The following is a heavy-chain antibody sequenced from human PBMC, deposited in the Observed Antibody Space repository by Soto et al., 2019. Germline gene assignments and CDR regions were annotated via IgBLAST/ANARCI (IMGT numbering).Heavy chain of an antibody. CDR2: ITTTSTYK. V-gene: IGHV3-21*01. CDR1: AFTFNNFP. CDR3: AREKCSSTSCKHGMDV. D-gene: IGHD2-2*01. Sequence: EVQLVESGGGLVKPRGSLRLSCVASAFTFNNFPMHWVRQAPGKGLQWLASITTTSTYKYYADSVKGRFSISRDNAKNSLYLELTNLRSEDTAVYYCAREKCSSTSCKHGMDVWGLGTTVSVSS. J-gene: IGHJ6*02.